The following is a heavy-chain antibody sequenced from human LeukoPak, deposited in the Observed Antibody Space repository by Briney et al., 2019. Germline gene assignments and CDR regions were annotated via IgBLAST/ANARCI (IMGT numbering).Heavy chain of an antibody. CDR2: ISSNGGST. D-gene: IGHD6-13*01. J-gene: IGHJ4*02. Sequence: RGSLRLSCAASGFTFSSYAMHWVRQAPGKGLEYVSAISSNGGSTYYANSVKGRFTISRDNSKNTLYLQMGSLRAEDMAVYYCARGARTAGTNNYFDYWGQGTLVTVSS. CDR3: ARGARTAGTNNYFDY. V-gene: IGHV3-64*01. CDR1: GFTFSSYA.